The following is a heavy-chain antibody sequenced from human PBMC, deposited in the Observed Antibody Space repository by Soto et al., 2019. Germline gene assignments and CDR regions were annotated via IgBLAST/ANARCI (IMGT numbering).Heavy chain of an antibody. D-gene: IGHD4-17*01. V-gene: IGHV4-31*03. Sequence: PSETLSLTCTVSGGSISSGGYYWSWIRQHPGKGLEWIGYIYYSGSTYYNPSLKSRVTISVDTSKNQFSLKLSSVTAADTAVYYCAVTTVTTEGFHYWGQGTLVTVSS. CDR3: AVTTVTTEGFHY. CDR1: GGSISSGGYY. CDR2: IYYSGST. J-gene: IGHJ4*02.